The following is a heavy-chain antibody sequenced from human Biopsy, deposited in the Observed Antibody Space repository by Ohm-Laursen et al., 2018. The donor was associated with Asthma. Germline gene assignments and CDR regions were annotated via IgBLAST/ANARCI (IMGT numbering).Heavy chain of an antibody. CDR2: ISVYNGNT. CDR3: ARAVDYTQYYGIDV. J-gene: IGHJ6*02. Sequence: AASVKVSCKASGDSLGSFINYAITWVRQAPGQGLEWMGWISVYNGNTKVAQKLQDRVTMITDTSTSTAYMELRSLRSDDTAVYFCARAVDYTQYYGIDVWGQGTTVTVSS. D-gene: IGHD2/OR15-2a*01. CDR1: GDSLGSFINYA. V-gene: IGHV1-18*01.